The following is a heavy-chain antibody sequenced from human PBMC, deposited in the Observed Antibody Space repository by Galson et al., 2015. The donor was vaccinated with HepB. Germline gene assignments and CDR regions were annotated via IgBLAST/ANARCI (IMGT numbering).Heavy chain of an antibody. CDR1: GFTFSSYA. CDR3: ARDKTPEGAVAGPVFDY. V-gene: IGHV3-30-3*01. D-gene: IGHD6-19*01. CDR2: ISYDGSNK. Sequence: SLRLSCAASGFTFSSYAMHWVRQAPGKGLEWVAVISYDGSNKYYADSVKGRFTISRDNSKNTLYLQMNSLRAEDTAVYYCARDKTPEGAVAGPVFDYWGQGTLVTVSS. J-gene: IGHJ4*02.